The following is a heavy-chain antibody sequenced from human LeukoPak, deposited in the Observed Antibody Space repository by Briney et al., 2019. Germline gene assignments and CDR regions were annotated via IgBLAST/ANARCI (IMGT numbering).Heavy chain of an antibody. CDR3: ARDQLLLATIDY. D-gene: IGHD5-24*01. CDR2: IKQDGSEK. V-gene: IGHV3-7*01. J-gene: IGHJ4*02. Sequence: GGSLRLSCAASGFTFSSYWMSWVRQAPGEGLEWVANIKQDGSEKYYVDPVKGRFTISRDNAKNSLYLQMNSLRAEDTAVYYCARDQLLLATIDYWGQGTLVTVSS. CDR1: GFTFSSYW.